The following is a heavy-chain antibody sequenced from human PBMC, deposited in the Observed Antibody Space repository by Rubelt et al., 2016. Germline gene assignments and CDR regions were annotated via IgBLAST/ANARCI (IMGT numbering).Heavy chain of an antibody. CDR2: IYYSGST. Sequence: QVQLQQWGAGLLKPSETLSLTCAVYGGSFSGYYWSWIRQPPGKGLEWIGYIYYSGSTYYNPSLKSRVTRSGDTSKNQFSLKLSSVTAADTAVYYCARIYGGNIDYWGQGTLVTVSS. D-gene: IGHD4-23*01. CDR1: GGSFSGYY. CDR3: ARIYGGNIDY. J-gene: IGHJ4*02. V-gene: IGHV4-34*01.